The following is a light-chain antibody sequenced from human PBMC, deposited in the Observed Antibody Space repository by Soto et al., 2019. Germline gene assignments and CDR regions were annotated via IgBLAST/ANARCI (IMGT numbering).Light chain of an antibody. Sequence: QSALTQPRSVSGSPGQAVTISCTGTSSDVGGSNYVSWYQQHSGKAPKLVIYDVTRRPSGVPDRFSGSKSGNTASLTISGLQAEDEADYYCCSYAGSSLWVFGGGTKLTVL. J-gene: IGLJ3*02. CDR1: SSDVGGSNY. CDR2: DVT. V-gene: IGLV2-11*01. CDR3: CSYAGSSLWV.